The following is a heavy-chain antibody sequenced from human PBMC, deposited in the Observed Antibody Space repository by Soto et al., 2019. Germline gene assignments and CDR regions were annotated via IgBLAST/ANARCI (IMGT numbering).Heavy chain of an antibody. J-gene: IGHJ5*02. V-gene: IGHV4-30-4*01. CDR1: GASVRSTDYY. D-gene: IGHD2-21*02. Sequence: PSATLSLSCTVSGASVRSTDYYGMGIRQAPGKGLEWIGYVYYTGSTYYNPSLMSRLTISVDTSKNQFSLKLTSVTAAETAVYYCVRTAREGAVAPHWFDRWGQGTQVTVSS. CDR2: VYYTGST. CDR3: VRTAREGAVAPHWFDR.